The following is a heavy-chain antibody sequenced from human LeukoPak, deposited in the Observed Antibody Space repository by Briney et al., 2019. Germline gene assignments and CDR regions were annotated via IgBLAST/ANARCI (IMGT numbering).Heavy chain of an antibody. D-gene: IGHD2-15*01. V-gene: IGHV4-39*01. Sequence: PSETLSLTCTVSGGSISISSYYWGWIRQPPGKGLEWIGSIYYSGSTYYNPSLKSRVTISVDTSKNQFSLKLSSVTAADTAVYYCARRPGYCSGGRWYFDRVPYSYYYYGMDVWGQGTTVTVSS. J-gene: IGHJ6*02. CDR2: IYYSGST. CDR1: GGSISISSYY. CDR3: ARRPGYCSGGRWYFDRVPYSYYYYGMDV.